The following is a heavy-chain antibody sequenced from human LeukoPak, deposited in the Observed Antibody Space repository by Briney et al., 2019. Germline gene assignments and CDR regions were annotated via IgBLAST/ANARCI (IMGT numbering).Heavy chain of an antibody. CDR3: VGGRDVDY. V-gene: IGHV3-30*02. Sequence: GGSLRVSCAASGFTFTNYAMTWVRQAPGKGLEWVAFIRYDGSNKYYADSVKGRFTISRDNSKNTLYLQMNSLRAEDTAVYYCVGGRDVDYWGQGTLVTVSS. CDR2: IRYDGSNK. J-gene: IGHJ4*02. CDR1: GFTFTNYA. D-gene: IGHD1-26*01.